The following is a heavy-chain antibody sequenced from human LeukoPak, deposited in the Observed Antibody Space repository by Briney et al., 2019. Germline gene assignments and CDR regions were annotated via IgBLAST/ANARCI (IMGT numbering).Heavy chain of an antibody. D-gene: IGHD6-19*01. CDR2: IYYSGST. CDR3: ARHSIGSYAGYNDY. V-gene: IGHV4-59*08. Sequence: SSETLSLTCTVSGGSISTYYWSWIRQPPGKGLEWIGYIYYSGSTNYNPSLKSRVTISVDTSKNQFSLKLSSVTAADTAVYYCARHSIGSYAGYNDYWGQGTLVTVSS. CDR1: GGSISTYY. J-gene: IGHJ4*02.